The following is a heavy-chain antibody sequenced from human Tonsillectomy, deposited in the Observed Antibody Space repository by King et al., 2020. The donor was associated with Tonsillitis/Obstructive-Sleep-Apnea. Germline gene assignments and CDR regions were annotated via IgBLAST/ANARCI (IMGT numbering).Heavy chain of an antibody. CDR3: ARDGGGSDRIFDY. CDR2: IKQDGGEK. D-gene: IGHD6-19*01. J-gene: IGHJ4*02. Sequence: VQLVESGGGLVQPGGSLRLSCAASGFTFSSYWMSWVRQAPGKGLEWVANIKQDGGEKYYVDSVKGRFTISRDNAKNSLYLQMNSLRAAATTVYYCARDGGGSDRIFDYWGQGTLVTVSS. CDR1: GFTFSSYW. V-gene: IGHV3-7*03.